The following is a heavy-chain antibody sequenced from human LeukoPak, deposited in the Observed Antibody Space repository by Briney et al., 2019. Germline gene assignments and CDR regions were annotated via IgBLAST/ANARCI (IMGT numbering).Heavy chain of an antibody. J-gene: IGHJ4*02. CDR2: MSYDGSNK. V-gene: IGHV3-30*04. Sequence: GGSLRLSCAASGFIFSDYAMHWVRQAPGKGLEWVAVMSYDGSNKYYADSVRGRFTISRDNSKNTLYLQMNSLRAEDTAVYYCAKAEGFGDYDDYWGQGTLVTVSS. D-gene: IGHD4-17*01. CDR1: GFIFSDYA. CDR3: AKAEGFGDYDDY.